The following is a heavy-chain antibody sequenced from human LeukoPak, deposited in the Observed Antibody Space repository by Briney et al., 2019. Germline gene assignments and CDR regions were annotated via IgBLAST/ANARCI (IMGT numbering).Heavy chain of an antibody. J-gene: IGHJ4*02. V-gene: IGHV1-18*01. D-gene: IGHD2-21*01. CDR2: IRVYNGNT. Sequence: ASVKVSCKASHFPSTTSGVTWVRQAPGQGLEWVGSIRVYNGNTNYAQSFWGRVTMTTDSIELINLRSEDTAIYFCALERCDGHGYCRLDYWGQGTLVSVSS. CDR1: HFPSTTSG. CDR3: ALERCDGHGYCRLDY.